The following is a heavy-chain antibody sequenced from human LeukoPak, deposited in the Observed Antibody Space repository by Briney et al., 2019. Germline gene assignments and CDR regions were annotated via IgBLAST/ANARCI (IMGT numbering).Heavy chain of an antibody. CDR1: GFTFDDYG. J-gene: IGHJ4*02. CDR3: ARGWYSSGYCDFDY. V-gene: IGHV3-20*04. Sequence: GGSLRLSCAASGFTFDDYGMSWVRQAPGKGLEWVSGINWNGGSTGYADSVKGRFTISRDNAKNSLYLQMNSLRAEDTALYYCARGWYSSGYCDFDYWGQGTLVTVSS. D-gene: IGHD3-22*01. CDR2: INWNGGST.